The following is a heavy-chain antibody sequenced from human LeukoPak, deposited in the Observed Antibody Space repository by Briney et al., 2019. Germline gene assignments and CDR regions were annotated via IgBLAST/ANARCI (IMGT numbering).Heavy chain of an antibody. J-gene: IGHJ6*02. CDR3: ARVPSGGYDFLTNYYYYYGLDV. CDR2: ISNSGDNT. CDR1: RFTFTTYA. D-gene: IGHD3-9*01. V-gene: IGHV3-23*01. Sequence: GGSLRLSCAASRFTFTTYAMSWVRRAPGKGLEWPSTISNSGDNTYYADSVKGRFTISRDNSKNTLSLQMNSLRSDDTAVYYCARVPSGGYDFLTNYYYYYGLDVWGQGTAVTVSS.